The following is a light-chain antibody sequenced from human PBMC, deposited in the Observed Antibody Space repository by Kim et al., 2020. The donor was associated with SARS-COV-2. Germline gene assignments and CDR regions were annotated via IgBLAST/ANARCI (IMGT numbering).Light chain of an antibody. Sequence: GTLCLSPEERAPLSCRASQSVNSRCLAWYQQKPGQAPRLLIYGASSRATGIPDRFSGSGSGTDFTLTISRLEPEDFAVYYCQVWTFGQGTKVDIK. CDR3: QVWT. V-gene: IGKV3-20*01. CDR1: QSVNSRC. J-gene: IGKJ1*01. CDR2: GAS.